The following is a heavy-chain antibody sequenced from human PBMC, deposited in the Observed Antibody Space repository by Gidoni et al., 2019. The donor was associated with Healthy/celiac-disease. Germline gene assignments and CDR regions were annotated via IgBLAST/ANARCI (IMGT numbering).Heavy chain of an antibody. V-gene: IGHV1-2*04. CDR2: INPNSGGT. D-gene: IGHD1-26*01. Sequence: QVQLVQSGAAVKKPGASVKVSCKASGYPFTGYYMHWVRQAPGQGLEWMGWINPNSGGTNYAQKFQGWVTMTRDTSISTAYMELSRLRSDDTAVYYCARDQGGIVGATGRGHYYYYGMDVWGQGTTVTVSS. J-gene: IGHJ6*02. CDR3: ARDQGGIVGATGRGHYYYYGMDV. CDR1: GYPFTGYY.